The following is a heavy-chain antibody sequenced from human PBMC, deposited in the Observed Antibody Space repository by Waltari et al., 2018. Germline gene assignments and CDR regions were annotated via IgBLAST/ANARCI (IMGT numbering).Heavy chain of an antibody. CDR3: AKRAIVVVTVDAFDI. V-gene: IGHV3-23*01. Sequence: EVQLLESGGGLVQPGGSLRLSCAASGFTFSSYAMSWVRQAPGKGLEWVSAVSKRGGDTYSADSVKGRFTISRDNSKNTLYLQMNSLRAEDTAVYYCAKRAIVVVTVDAFDIWGQGTMVTVSS. CDR2: VSKRGGDT. D-gene: IGHD2-21*02. J-gene: IGHJ3*02. CDR1: GFTFSSYA.